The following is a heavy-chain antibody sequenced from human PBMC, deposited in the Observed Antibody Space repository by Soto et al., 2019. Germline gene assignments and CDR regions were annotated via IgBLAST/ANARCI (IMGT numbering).Heavy chain of an antibody. CDR2: ISAYNGNT. Sequence: AASVKVSCKASGYMFVTYGINWVRQAPGQGLEWMGWISAYNGNTKYAQNLQGRVTMTTDASTSTAYMEMRGLRSDDTAVYYCARDLDGSGSYYTDYWGPGTLVTVSS. V-gene: IGHV1-18*01. CDR1: GYMFVTYG. J-gene: IGHJ4*02. CDR3: ARDLDGSGSYYTDY. D-gene: IGHD3-10*01.